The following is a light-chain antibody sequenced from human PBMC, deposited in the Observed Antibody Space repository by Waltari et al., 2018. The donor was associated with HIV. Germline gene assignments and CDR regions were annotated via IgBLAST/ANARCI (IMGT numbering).Light chain of an antibody. V-gene: IGLV2-8*01. J-gene: IGLJ2*01. Sequence: QSALTQPPSASGSPGQSVTISCPGTSSDVGGYNYVPWYQQHPGKAPKLMIYEVSKRPSGVPDRFSGSKSGNTASLTVSGLQAEDEADYYCSSYAGSNNFGVFGGGTKLTVL. CDR2: EVS. CDR1: SSDVGGYNY. CDR3: SSYAGSNNFGV.